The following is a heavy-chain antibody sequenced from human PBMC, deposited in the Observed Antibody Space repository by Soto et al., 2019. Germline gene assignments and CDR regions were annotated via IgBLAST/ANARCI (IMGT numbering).Heavy chain of an antibody. J-gene: IGHJ4*02. CDR1: GGTFSSYA. D-gene: IGHD3-22*01. CDR3: ARGSDHYDSSGYYSGY. V-gene: IGHV1-69*06. Sequence: ASVKVSCKASGGTFSSYAISWVRQAPGQGLEWMGGIIPIFGTANYAQKFQGRVTITADKSTSTAYMELSSLRSEDTAVYYCARGSDHYDSSGYYSGYWGQGTLVTVSS. CDR2: IIPIFGTA.